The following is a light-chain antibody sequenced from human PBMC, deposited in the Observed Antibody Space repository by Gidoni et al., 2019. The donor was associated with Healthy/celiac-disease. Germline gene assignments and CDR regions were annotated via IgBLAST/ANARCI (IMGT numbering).Light chain of an antibody. J-gene: IGLJ2*01. CDR3: GTWDSSLSVVV. CDR1: RSYIGKYY. CDR2: DNN. Sequence: QPVLTRPPSGSAAPGQTGTISSSGTRSYIGKYYESWYHQLPGTAPKLLIYDNNKRPSGMPDRFSGSKSGTSATLGITGRQTGDEADYYCGTWDSSLSVVVFGGGTKLTVL. V-gene: IGLV1-51*01.